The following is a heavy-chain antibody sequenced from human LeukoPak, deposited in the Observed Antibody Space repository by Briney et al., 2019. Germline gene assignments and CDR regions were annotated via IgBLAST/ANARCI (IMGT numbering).Heavy chain of an antibody. CDR3: AKDGGIVGARGNYFDY. J-gene: IGHJ4*02. CDR2: IKEDGSEK. V-gene: IGHV3-7*01. Sequence: GGSLRLSCAASGFTFSTYWMNWVRQAPGKGLEWVANIKEDGSEKYYVDSVKGRFTISRDNAKNSMYLQMNSLRAEDTAVYYCAKDGGIVGARGNYFDYWGQGTLVTVSS. CDR1: GFTFSTYW. D-gene: IGHD1-26*01.